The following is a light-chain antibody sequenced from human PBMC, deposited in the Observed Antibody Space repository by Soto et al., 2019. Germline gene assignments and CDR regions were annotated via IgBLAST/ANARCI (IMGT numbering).Light chain of an antibody. V-gene: IGKV3-20*01. Sequence: EIVLTQSPGTLSLSPGERATLSCRASQSGSSSYLAWYQQKPGQAPRLLIYGASSRAAGIPDRFSGSGSGTDFTLTISRLEPEDFATYYCQLTYSSLLTFGPGTKVDIK. CDR2: GAS. CDR1: QSGSSSY. J-gene: IGKJ3*01. CDR3: QLTYSSLLT.